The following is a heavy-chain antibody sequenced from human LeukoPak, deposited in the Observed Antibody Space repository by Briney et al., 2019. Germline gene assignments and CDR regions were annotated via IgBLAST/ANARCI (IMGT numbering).Heavy chain of an antibody. CDR2: IIPIFGTA. Sequence: ASVKASCKVSAGTLSSYAISWVRQAPGQGLEWMGGIIPIFGTANYAQKFQGRVTIAADESTSTAYMELSSLRSEDTAVYYCARGKLVGAPGGYAFDIWGQGTMVTVSS. J-gene: IGHJ3*02. D-gene: IGHD1-26*01. CDR1: AGTLSSYA. CDR3: ARGKLVGAPGGYAFDI. V-gene: IGHV1-69*13.